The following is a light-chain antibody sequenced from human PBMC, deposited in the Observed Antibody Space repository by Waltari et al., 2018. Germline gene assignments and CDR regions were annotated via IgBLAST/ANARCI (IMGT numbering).Light chain of an antibody. CDR3: SSYTSSSTFNWV. CDR2: DVS. J-gene: IGLJ3*02. Sequence: QSALTQPASVSGSPGQSITISCTGTSSDVGGYNYVSWYQQHPGKAPKLMIYDVSKRPSGVSNRFSGSKSGNTASLTISGLQAEDEAEYYCSSYTSSSTFNWVFGGGTKLTVL. V-gene: IGLV2-14*01. CDR1: SSDVGGYNY.